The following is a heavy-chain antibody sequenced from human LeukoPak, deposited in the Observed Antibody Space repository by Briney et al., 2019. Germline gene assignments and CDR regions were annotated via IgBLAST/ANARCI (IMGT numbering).Heavy chain of an antibody. V-gene: IGHV3-30*18. J-gene: IGHJ5*02. D-gene: IGHD3-10*01. CDR3: AKEVARFGELTNWFDP. Sequence: PGGSLRLSCAASGFTFSSYGMHWVRQAPGKGLEWVAVISYDGSNKYYADSVKGRFTISRDNSKNTLYLQMNSLRAEDTAVYYCAKEVARFGELTNWFDPWGQGTLVTVSS. CDR2: ISYDGSNK. CDR1: GFTFSSYG.